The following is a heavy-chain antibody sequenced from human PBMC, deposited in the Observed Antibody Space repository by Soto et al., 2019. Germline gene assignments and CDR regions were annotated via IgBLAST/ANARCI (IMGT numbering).Heavy chain of an antibody. CDR1: GGSFSGGGYY. CDR3: ERTSLFGVVLNAFDI. CDR2: ISYSGNT. J-gene: IGHJ3*02. D-gene: IGHD3-3*01. V-gene: IGHV4-31*03. Sequence: KTSETLSLTCTVSGGSFSGGGYYWSWIRQHPGKGLEWMGYISYSGNTKYKPSLQSRITISVDTSENQFSLRLTSVTAADTAIYFCERTSLFGVVLNAFDIWGQGTLVTVSS.